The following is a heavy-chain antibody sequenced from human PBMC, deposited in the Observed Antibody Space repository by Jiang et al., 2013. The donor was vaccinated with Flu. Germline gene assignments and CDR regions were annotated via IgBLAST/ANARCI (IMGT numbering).Heavy chain of an antibody. CDR1: GFTFRDSA. CDR2: IRSKTNSYAT. V-gene: IGHV3-73*01. CDR3: NYDFDP. J-gene: IGHJ5*02. D-gene: IGHD3-22*01. Sequence: QLLESGGGLVQPGGSLKLSCAASGFTFRDSAMHWVRQASGKGLEWIGRIRSKTNSYATAYAASVKGRFVFSRDDSKNTAYLQMNSLKTEDTAVYYCNYDFDPWGQGTLVTVSS.